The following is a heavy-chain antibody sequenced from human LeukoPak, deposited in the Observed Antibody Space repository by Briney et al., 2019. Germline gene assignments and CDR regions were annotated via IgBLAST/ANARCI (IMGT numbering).Heavy chain of an antibody. CDR2: ISYDGSNK. J-gene: IGHJ4*02. Sequence: PGRSLRLSCAASGFTFSNYGMHWVRQAPGKGLEWVAVISYDGSNKYYADSVKGRFTISRDNSKNTLYLQMNSLRAADTTMYYCAKDGYCSGGSCYSGAFDYWGQGTLVTVSS. CDR1: GFTFSNYG. CDR3: AKDGYCSGGSCYSGAFDY. V-gene: IGHV3-30*18. D-gene: IGHD2-15*01.